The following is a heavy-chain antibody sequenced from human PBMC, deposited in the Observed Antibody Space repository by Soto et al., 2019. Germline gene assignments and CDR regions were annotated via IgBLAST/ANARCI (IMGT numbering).Heavy chain of an antibody. CDR1: GYTFTSYG. D-gene: IGHD6-13*01. CDR2: ISAYNGNT. CDR3: ARDNAFSSSWSGGMDV. J-gene: IGHJ6*02. Sequence: ASVKVSCKASGYTFTSYGISWVRQAPGQGLEWMGWISAYNGNTNYAQKLQGRVTMATDTSTSTAYMELRSLRSDDTAVYYCARDNAFSSSWSGGMDVWGQGTTVTSP. V-gene: IGHV1-18*04.